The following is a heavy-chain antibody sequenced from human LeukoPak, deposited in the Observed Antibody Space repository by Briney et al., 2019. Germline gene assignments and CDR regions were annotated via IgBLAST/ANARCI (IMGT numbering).Heavy chain of an antibody. CDR3: ASLPIRGWELPR. J-gene: IGHJ4*02. CDR1: GGSISSYY. CDR2: IYYSGST. D-gene: IGHD1-26*01. Sequence: SETLSLTCTVSGGSISSYYWSWIRQPPGKGLEWIGYIYYSGSTNYNPSLKSRVTISVDTSKNQFSLKLSSVTAADTAVYYCASLPIRGWELPRWGQGTLVTVSS. V-gene: IGHV4-59*01.